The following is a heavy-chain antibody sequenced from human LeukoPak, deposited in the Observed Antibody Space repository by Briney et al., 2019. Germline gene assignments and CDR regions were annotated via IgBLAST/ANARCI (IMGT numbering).Heavy chain of an antibody. V-gene: IGHV3-30*04. Sequence: GGSLRLSCAASGFTFSSYAMHWVRQAPGKGLEWVAVISYDGSNKYYADSVKGRFTISRDNSKNTLYLQMNSLRAEDTAVYYCARAFRGVHFDYWGQGTLVTVSS. CDR2: ISYDGSNK. J-gene: IGHJ4*02. CDR3: ARAFRGVHFDY. CDR1: GFTFSSYA. D-gene: IGHD1-1*01.